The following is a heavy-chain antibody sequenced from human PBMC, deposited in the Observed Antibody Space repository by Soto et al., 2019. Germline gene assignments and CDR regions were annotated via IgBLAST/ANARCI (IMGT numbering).Heavy chain of an antibody. CDR2: IIPVFASA. J-gene: IGHJ6*01. V-gene: IGHV1-69*01. CDR1: GGTFRSYA. D-gene: IGHD3-16*01. CDR3: AVRLGPQRYYGMDV. Sequence: QVHLVQSGPELKKPGSSVKVSCSASGGTFRSYAISWVRQAPGQGLEWIGGIIPVFASANYAQRFKGRLHITADRSTGTTYMDPGSLRPDGPAVFFLAVRLGPQRYYGMDVWGPGTKVTVSS.